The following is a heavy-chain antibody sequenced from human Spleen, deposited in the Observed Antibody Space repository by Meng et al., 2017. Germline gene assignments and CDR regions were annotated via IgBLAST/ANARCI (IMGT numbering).Heavy chain of an antibody. D-gene: IGHD3-22*01. CDR1: GGSFSGYS. V-gene: IGHV4-34*02. CDR2: INHSGST. CDR3: ARYHYDSSGYWSDY. J-gene: IGHJ4*02. Sequence: QVQLQQWGAGLLKPSETLSLTCAVFGGSFSGYSWTWIRQPPGKGLEWIAEINHSGSTNHSPSLKSRVSISIDTSKNQFSLKLTPVTAADTAVYYCARYHYDSSGYWSDYWGQGTLVTVSS.